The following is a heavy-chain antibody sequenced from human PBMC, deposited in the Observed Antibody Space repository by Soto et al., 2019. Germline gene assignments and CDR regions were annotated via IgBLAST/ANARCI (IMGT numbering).Heavy chain of an antibody. D-gene: IGHD3-3*01. V-gene: IGHV4-39*01. CDR3: ARLEGPATISYYFDF. CDR2: IYYRGNA. CDR1: DDSINSDNYY. J-gene: IGHJ4*02. Sequence: QLQLQESGPGLVKPSETLSLTCSVSDDSINSDNYYWGWIRQPPGKVLGWIGSIYYRGNAYYNPSLKTRVTISLAKSKSQFSLKLNSVTAADSAVYFCARLEGPATISYYFDFWGPGALVTVSS.